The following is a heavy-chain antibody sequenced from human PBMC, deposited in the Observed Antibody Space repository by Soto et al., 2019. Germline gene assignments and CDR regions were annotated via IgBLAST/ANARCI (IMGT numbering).Heavy chain of an antibody. CDR2: INPSGGDT. V-gene: IGHV1-46*01. CDR1: GYTFSSFY. D-gene: IGHD3-10*02. CDR3: ARGMNDSSTTSGRRSAQRGYCYGMYV. Sequence: QVQLVQSGAEVKKPGASVKVSCKASGYTFSSFYMHWVRQAPCRGLEWMGIINPSGGDTGYGKKFQGRVTMNRDTSTSTGYIEVSSLKPDDPGVYSCARGMNDSSTTSGRRSAQRGYCYGMYVCGQVNTVTVSA. J-gene: IGHJ6*01.